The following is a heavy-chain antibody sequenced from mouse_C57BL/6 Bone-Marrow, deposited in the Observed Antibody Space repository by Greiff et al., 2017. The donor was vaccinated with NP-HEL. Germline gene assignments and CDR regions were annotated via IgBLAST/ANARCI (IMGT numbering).Heavy chain of an antibody. Sequence: QVQLQQPGAELVKPGASVKMSRKASGYTFTSHWLTWVKQRPGQGPEWIGDIYPGSGSTKHNEKFKSKATLTVDTSSSKAYMQLSSLTYEDSAVYYCARDITTGYWGQGTTLTVSS. V-gene: IGHV1-55*01. J-gene: IGHJ2*01. CDR1: GYTFTSHW. D-gene: IGHD1-1*01. CDR3: ARDITTGY. CDR2: IYPGSGST.